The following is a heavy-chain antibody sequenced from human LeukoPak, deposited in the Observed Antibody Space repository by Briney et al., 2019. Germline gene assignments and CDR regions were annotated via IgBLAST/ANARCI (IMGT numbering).Heavy chain of an antibody. J-gene: IGHJ5*02. CDR1: GGSMSNYY. V-gene: IGHV4-59*01. CDR3: ARDSSRSYNWFDP. Sequence: SETLSLTCNVSGGSMSNYYWHWIRQAPGKGLEWIGYIYFSGTTNYSPSLKSRLTISIDTSKNQFSLNLRSVTAADTAVYYCARDSSRSYNWFDPWGQGTLVTVSP. D-gene: IGHD6-6*01. CDR2: IYFSGTT.